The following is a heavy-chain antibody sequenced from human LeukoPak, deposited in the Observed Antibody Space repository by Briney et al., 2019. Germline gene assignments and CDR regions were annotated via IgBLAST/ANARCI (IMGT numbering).Heavy chain of an antibody. V-gene: IGHV3-11*01. D-gene: IGHD2-2*01. CDR2: ISSSGSTI. CDR1: GFTFSDYY. CDR3: ARFVVPAAIHDY. J-gene: IGHJ4*02. Sequence: GGSLRLSCAASGFTFSDYYMSWIRQAPGKGLEWVSYISSSGSTIHYADSVKGRFTISRDNAKNSLYLQMNSLRAEDTAVYYCARFVVPAAIHDYWGQGTLVTVSS.